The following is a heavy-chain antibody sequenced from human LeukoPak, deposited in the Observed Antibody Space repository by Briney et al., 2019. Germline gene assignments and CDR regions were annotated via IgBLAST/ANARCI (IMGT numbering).Heavy chain of an antibody. CDR3: ARLTLNYYDSSGYRGVFDY. D-gene: IGHD3-22*01. V-gene: IGHV4-34*01. J-gene: IGHJ4*02. Sequence: SGTLSLTCAVYGGSFSGYYWSWIRQPPGKGLEWIGEINHSGSTNYNPSLKSRVTISVDTSKNQFSLKLSSVTAADTAVYYCARLTLNYYDSSGYRGVFDYWGQGTLVTVS. CDR2: INHSGST. CDR1: GGSFSGYY.